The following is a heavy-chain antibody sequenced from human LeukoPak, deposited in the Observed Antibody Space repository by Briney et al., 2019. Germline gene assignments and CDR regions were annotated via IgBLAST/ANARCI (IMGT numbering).Heavy chain of an antibody. D-gene: IGHD3-10*01. CDR2: ISSSSTYI. CDR3: ARVGNSIWFGDFDY. J-gene: IGHJ4*02. V-gene: IGHV3-21*01. Sequence: GGSLRLSCAASGFTLSSDSMNWVRQAPGKGLEGVSSISSSSTYIYYADSLKGRFTISRDNAKNSLYLQMNSLRAEDTAVYYCARVGNSIWFGDFDYWGQGTLVTVSS. CDR1: GFTLSSDS.